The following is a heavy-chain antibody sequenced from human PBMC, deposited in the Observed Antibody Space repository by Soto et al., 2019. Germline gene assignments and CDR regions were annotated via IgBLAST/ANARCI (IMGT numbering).Heavy chain of an antibody. D-gene: IGHD1-26*01. CDR3: ARESDSASSAPFDY. CDR1: GFSFSTYE. Sequence: GGSLRLSCAGSGFSFSTYEMSWVRQAPGKGLEWFSYISTTGGTIYYADSVKGRFTISRDNAKNPLFLQMNSLRTKDTGLYYCARESDSASSAPFDYWGQGTLVTVSS. V-gene: IGHV3-48*03. J-gene: IGHJ4*02. CDR2: ISTTGGTI.